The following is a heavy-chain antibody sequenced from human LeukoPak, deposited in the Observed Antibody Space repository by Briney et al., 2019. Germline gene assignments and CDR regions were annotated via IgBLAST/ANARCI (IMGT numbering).Heavy chain of an antibody. CDR3: KRVVGYWGHDY. CDR2: IRSKANNYAT. Sequence: PVGSLRLSCAPSGFTFSDSAMHWVRQASRQGLEWVGHIRSKANNYATAYAASVKGRFTIFRDDSKNTAYLQMHRLNTEDTVVYYCKRVVGYWGHDYWGQGTLVTVSS. V-gene: IGHV3-73*01. J-gene: IGHJ4*02. D-gene: IGHD5-18*01. CDR1: GFTFSDSA.